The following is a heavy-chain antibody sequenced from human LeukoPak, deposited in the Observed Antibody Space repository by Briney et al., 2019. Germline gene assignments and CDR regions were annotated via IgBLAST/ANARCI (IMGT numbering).Heavy chain of an antibody. J-gene: IGHJ3*02. CDR1: GYTFTSYG. CDR3: ARANFDWSNDAFDI. CDR2: ISAYNGNT. V-gene: IGHV1-18*01. Sequence: ASVKVSCKASGYTFTSYGISWVRQAPRQGLEWMGWISAYNGNTNYAQKLQGRVTMTTDTSTSTAYMELRSLRSDDTAVYYCARANFDWSNDAFDIWGQGTMVTVSS. D-gene: IGHD3-9*01.